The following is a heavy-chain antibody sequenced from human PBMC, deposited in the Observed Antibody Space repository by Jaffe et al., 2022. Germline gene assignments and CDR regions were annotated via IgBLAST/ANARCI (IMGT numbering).Heavy chain of an antibody. D-gene: IGHD3-9*01. V-gene: IGHV2-70*20. CDR3: ARMKRGYDILTSGYYYYYYMDV. CDR2: IDWDDDK. Sequence: QVTLRESGPALVKPTQTLTLTCTFSGFSLSTSGMCVSWVRQPPGKALEWLALIDWDDDKYYSTSLKTRLTISKDTSKNQVVLTMTNMDPVDTATYYCARMKRGYDILTSGYYYYYYMDVWGKGTTVTVSS. CDR1: GFSLSTSGMC. J-gene: IGHJ6*03.